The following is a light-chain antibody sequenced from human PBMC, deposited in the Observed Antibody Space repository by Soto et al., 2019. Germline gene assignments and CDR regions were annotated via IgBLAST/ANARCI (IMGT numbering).Light chain of an antibody. CDR1: QSVSSN. CDR2: GAS. Sequence: EIVMTQSPATLSVSPGERATLSCRASQSVSSNLAWYQQKPGQAPRLLIYGASTRATGIPARFSGSGSGIEFNVTISSLQSEDFAVYYCQQYNNLPPPLTLGGGTNVEIK. V-gene: IGKV3-15*01. J-gene: IGKJ4*02. CDR3: QQYNNLPPPLT.